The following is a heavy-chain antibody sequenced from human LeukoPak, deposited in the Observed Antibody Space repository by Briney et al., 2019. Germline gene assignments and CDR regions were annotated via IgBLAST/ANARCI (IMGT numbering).Heavy chain of an antibody. Sequence: GGSLRLSCAASGFTFSSYWMSWVRQAPGKGLEWLANIKSDGSEKNYVDSVKGRFTISRDNAKNSLYLQMNSLRAEDTAVFYCAGFRWGYGLDVWGQGTTVTVSS. J-gene: IGHJ6*02. CDR1: GFTFSSYW. V-gene: IGHV3-7*01. CDR3: AGFRWGYGLDV. CDR2: IKSDGSEK. D-gene: IGHD3-16*01.